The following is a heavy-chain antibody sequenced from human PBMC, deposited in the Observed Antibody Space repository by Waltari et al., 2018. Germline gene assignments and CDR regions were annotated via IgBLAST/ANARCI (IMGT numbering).Heavy chain of an antibody. V-gene: IGHV3-48*03. CDR3: ARDRGYSSSFYYYYYGMDV. Sequence: EVQLVVSGGGLVQPGGSLRLSCAASGFTFSRYEMNWVGQAPGKGREWVSYISSSCSTIYYADSVKGRFTISRDNAKHSLYLQMNSLRAEDTAVYYCARDRGYSSSFYYYYYGMDVWGQGTTVTVFS. CDR1: GFTFSRYE. J-gene: IGHJ6*02. D-gene: IGHD6-6*01. CDR2: ISSSCSTI.